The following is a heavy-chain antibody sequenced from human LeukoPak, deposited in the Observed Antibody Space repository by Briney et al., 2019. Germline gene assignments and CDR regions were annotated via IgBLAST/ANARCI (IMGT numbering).Heavy chain of an antibody. CDR1: GFTFTTYG. CDR3: ANLAGSYSFQGISWFDY. D-gene: IGHD1-26*01. V-gene: IGHV3-30*18. CDR2: ISFDGSEK. Sequence: GGSLRLSCAASGFTFTTYGMHWVRQPPGKGLEWVALISFDGSEKYYAESVKGRFTISRDNSKNTLYLQMNSLRAEDTAVYYCANLAGSYSFQGISWFDYWGQGTLVTVSS. J-gene: IGHJ4*02.